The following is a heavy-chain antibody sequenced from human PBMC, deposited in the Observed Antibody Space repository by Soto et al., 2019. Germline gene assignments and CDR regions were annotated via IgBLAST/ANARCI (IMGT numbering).Heavy chain of an antibody. CDR2: ISTHNGNT. D-gene: IGHD3-3*01. Sequence: VASVMVSCKTSVFTSSGISWVRQAPGQRLEWMGWISTHNGNTIYAQKFQGRVIMTMDTSTTTVYMELRSLRPDDTAVYLCAREGILGLFDAYDLWGQGTMVTVSS. V-gene: IGHV1-18*04. CDR3: AREGILGLFDAYDL. CDR1: VFTSSG. J-gene: IGHJ3*01.